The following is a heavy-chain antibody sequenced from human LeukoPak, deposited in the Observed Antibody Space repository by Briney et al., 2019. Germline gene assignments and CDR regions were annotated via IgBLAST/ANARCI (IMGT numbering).Heavy chain of an antibody. CDR2: INPSGGST. CDR3: ARDRGIPRQNLYSSSSNWFDP. J-gene: IGHJ5*02. V-gene: IGHV1-46*01. Sequence: ASVKVSCKASGYTFTSYYMHWVRQAPGQGLEWMGIINPSGGSTSYAQKFQGRVTMTRDMSTSTVYMELSSLRSEDTAVYYCARDRGIPRQNLYSSSSNWFDPWGQGTLVTVSS. CDR1: GYTFTSYY. D-gene: IGHD6-13*01.